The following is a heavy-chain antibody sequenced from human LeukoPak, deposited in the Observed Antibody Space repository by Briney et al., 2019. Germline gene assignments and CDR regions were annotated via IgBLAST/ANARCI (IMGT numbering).Heavy chain of an antibody. D-gene: IGHD6-13*01. CDR1: GFTFSSYW. CDR2: IKQDGSEE. J-gene: IGHJ6*02. CDR3: ARVDSSSWYGPYYYYGMDV. Sequence: GGSLRLSCAASGFTFSSYWMSWVRQAPGKGLEWVANIKQDGSEEYYVDSVKGRFTISRDNAKNSLYLQMNSLRAEDTAVYYCARVDSSSWYGPYYYYGMDVWGQGTTVTVSS. V-gene: IGHV3-7*03.